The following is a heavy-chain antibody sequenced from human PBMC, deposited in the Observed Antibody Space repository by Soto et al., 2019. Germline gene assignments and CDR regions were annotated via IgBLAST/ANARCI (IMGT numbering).Heavy chain of an antibody. CDR1: GYTFTAYN. Sequence: QVRLVQSGAEVKEPGDSVRVSCEASGYTFTAYNIHWVRQAPGQGLAWMGWINPKFGDTGYAQDFQCRVSMTSDMSISTVYMELLRPTSDDTAIYYCARNMDYYTGRRSGNGHGVWGQGTTVSVFS. V-gene: IGHV1-2*02. D-gene: IGHD2-8*02. CDR3: ARNMDYYTGRRSGNGHGV. CDR2: INPKFGDT. J-gene: IGHJ6*02.